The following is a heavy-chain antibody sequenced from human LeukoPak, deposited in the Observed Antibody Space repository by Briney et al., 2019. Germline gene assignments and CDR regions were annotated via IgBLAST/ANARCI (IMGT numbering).Heavy chain of an antibody. CDR3: ARDRANGDYYFYY. V-gene: IGHV3-11*04. Sequence: GGSLRLSCAASRFTFSDYYMSWIRQAPGKGLEWVSYISSSGSTIYYADSVKGRFTISRDNAKNSLYLQMNSLRAEDTAVYYCARDRANGDYYFYYWGQGTLVTVSS. D-gene: IGHD2-21*02. CDR2: ISSSGSTI. J-gene: IGHJ4*02. CDR1: RFTFSDYY.